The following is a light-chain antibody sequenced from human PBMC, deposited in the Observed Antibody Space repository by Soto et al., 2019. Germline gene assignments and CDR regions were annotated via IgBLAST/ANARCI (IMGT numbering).Light chain of an antibody. J-gene: IGKJ1*01. Sequence: AIRMTQSPSSFSASTGDRVTITCRASQGISSYLAWYQQKPGKAPKLLIYAASTLQSGVPSRFSGSGSGTDFTLAISRLQSEGFATYYCQQYYSYPWTFGQGTKVEIK. CDR3: QQYYSYPWT. V-gene: IGKV1-8*01. CDR1: QGISSY. CDR2: AAS.